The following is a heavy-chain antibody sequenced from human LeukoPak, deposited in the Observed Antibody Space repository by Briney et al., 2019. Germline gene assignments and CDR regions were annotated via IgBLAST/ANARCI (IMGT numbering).Heavy chain of an antibody. CDR1: GLTFSSYA. CDR2: MSGSGGST. V-gene: IGHV3-23*01. Sequence: PGGSLRLSCAASGLTFSSYAMSWVRQAPGKGPEWVSAMSGSGGSTYYADSVKGRFTISRDNSKNTLYLQMNSLRAEVTAVHYCVKVALMNVRAYDILTGRDYWGQGTLVTVSS. J-gene: IGHJ4*02. CDR3: VKVALMNVRAYDILTGRDY. D-gene: IGHD3-9*01.